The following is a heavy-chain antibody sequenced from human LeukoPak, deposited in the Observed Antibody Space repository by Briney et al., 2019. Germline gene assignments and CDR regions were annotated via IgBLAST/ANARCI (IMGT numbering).Heavy chain of an antibody. D-gene: IGHD3-22*01. CDR1: GFIFSSSG. V-gene: IGHV3-23*01. J-gene: IGHJ4*02. Sequence: GGSLRLSCAASGFIFSSSGMSWVRQAPGKGLEWVSTIKGRFTISRDNSKNTLYLQMNSLRAEDTAVCYCAKGAYYDLWGQGTLVTVSS. CDR3: AKGAYYDL. CDR2: I.